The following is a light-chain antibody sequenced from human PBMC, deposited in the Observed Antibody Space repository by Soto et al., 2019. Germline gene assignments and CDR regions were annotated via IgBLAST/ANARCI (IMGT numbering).Light chain of an antibody. V-gene: IGLV1-51*01. J-gene: IGLJ2*01. Sequence: QSVLTQPPSVSAAPGQTVTISCSGSSSNIGNNYVSWYQQLPGTAPKLLIYDNNKRPSGIPDRFSGSKSGTSATLGITGLQTGDEADYYCGTWDSSLSVQGFGGGTKPTVL. CDR1: SSNIGNNY. CDR3: GTWDSSLSVQG. CDR2: DNN.